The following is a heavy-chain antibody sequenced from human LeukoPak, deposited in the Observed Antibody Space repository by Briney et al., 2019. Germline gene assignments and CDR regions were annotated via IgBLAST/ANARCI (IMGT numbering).Heavy chain of an antibody. J-gene: IGHJ4*02. V-gene: IGHV4-59*08. CDR3: ARRQALNFDY. D-gene: IGHD6-19*01. Sequence: ETLSLTCAVYGGSFSGYYWSWIRQPPGKGLEWIGYIYYSGSTNYNPSLKSRVTISVDTSKNQFSLKLSSVTAADTAVYYCARRQALNFDYWGQGTLVTVSS. CDR1: GGSFSGYY. CDR2: IYYSGST.